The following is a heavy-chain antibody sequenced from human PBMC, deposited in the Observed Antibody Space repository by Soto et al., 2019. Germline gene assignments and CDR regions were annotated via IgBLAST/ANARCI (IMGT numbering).Heavy chain of an antibody. Sequence: GGSLRLSCTASGFTFSSYWMSWVRQAPGKGLEWVANIKQDGSEKYYVDSVKGRFTISRDNAKNSLYLQMNSLRAEDTAVYYCARDWNFEYPSFRVYWGQGTLVTVSS. J-gene: IGHJ4*02. CDR3: ARDWNFEYPSFRVY. CDR1: GFTFSSYW. D-gene: IGHD1-7*01. CDR2: IKQDGSEK. V-gene: IGHV3-7*01.